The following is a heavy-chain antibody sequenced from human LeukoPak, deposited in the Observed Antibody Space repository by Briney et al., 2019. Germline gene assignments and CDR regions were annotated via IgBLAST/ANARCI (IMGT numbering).Heavy chain of an antibody. CDR3: AKCSSNSCFPNWFDP. CDR2: ISGSGGST. J-gene: IGHJ5*02. CDR1: GFTFSSYA. Sequence: GGSLRLSCAASGFTFSSYAMSWVRQAPGKGLEWVSAISGSGGSTYYADSVKGRFTISRDNSKNTLYLQMNSLRAEDTAVYYCAKCSSNSCFPNWFDPWGQGTLVTVSS. D-gene: IGHD2-2*01. V-gene: IGHV3-23*01.